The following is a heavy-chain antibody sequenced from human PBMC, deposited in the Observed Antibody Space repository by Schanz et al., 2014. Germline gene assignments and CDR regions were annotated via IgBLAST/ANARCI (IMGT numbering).Heavy chain of an antibody. J-gene: IGHJ6*02. CDR3: ARGYSSSMDV. V-gene: IGHV3-23*01. CDR1: GFTFSSYA. D-gene: IGHD6-6*01. CDR2: ISGGGGSA. Sequence: EVQLLESGGGLVQPGGSLRLSCVASGFTFSSYAMSWVRQAPGKGLEWVSRISGGGGSAHYADSVKGRLTISRDNSKNTLYLQMNSLRAEDTAVYYCARGYSSSMDVWGQGTTVTVSS.